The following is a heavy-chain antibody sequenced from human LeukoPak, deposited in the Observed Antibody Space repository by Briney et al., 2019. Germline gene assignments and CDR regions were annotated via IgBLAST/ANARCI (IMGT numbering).Heavy chain of an antibody. J-gene: IGHJ5*02. CDR3: ARGAYGSGSAYNWFDP. CDR1: GGSITSGSYY. D-gene: IGHD3-10*01. Sequence: SETLSLTCTVSGGSITSGSYYWSWIRQPAGKGLEWIVRIYTSGSTNYNPSLKSRVTISVDTSKNQFSLRLTSVNAADTAVYYCARGAYGSGSAYNWFDPWGQGTLVTVSS. V-gene: IGHV4-61*02. CDR2: IYTSGST.